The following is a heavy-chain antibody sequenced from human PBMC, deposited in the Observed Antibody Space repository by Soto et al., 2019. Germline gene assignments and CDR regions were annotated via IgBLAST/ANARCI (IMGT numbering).Heavy chain of an antibody. D-gene: IGHD3-10*01. CDR2: IYTSGGT. Sequence: SETLSLTCTVSGGSISSYYWSWIRQPAGKGLEWIGRIYTSGGTNYNPSLKSRVTMSVDTSKNQFSLKLSSVTAADTAVYYCARDRIGKGTKYGMDVWGQGTTVTVSS. CDR3: ARDRIGKGTKYGMDV. J-gene: IGHJ6*02. V-gene: IGHV4-4*07. CDR1: GGSISSYY.